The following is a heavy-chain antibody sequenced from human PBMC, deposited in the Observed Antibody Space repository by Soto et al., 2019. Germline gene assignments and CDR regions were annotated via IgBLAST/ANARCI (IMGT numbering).Heavy chain of an antibody. J-gene: IGHJ4*02. CDR3: ATESSSFVVY. Sequence: GASVKVPCKVSGYTLIELYMHALRQAPGTGLEWMGGFDPEDGETIYAQKFQGRVTMTEETSTDTVYMELSSLRSEDTAVYYCATESSSFVVYWGQGTLVTVS. CDR2: FDPEDGET. D-gene: IGHD6-6*01. V-gene: IGHV1-24*01. CDR1: GYTLIELY.